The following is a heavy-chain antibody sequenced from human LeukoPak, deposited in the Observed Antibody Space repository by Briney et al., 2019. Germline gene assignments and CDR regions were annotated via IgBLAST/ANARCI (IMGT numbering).Heavy chain of an antibody. Sequence: GGSLRLSSAASGFTFSSYGMHWVRQAPGKGLEWVAFIRYDGSNKYYADSVKGRFTISRDNSKNTLYLQMNSLRAEDTAVYYCAKERYSSGWWDFDYWGQGTLVTVSS. D-gene: IGHD6-19*01. CDR2: IRYDGSNK. V-gene: IGHV3-30*02. CDR1: GFTFSSYG. CDR3: AKERYSSGWWDFDY. J-gene: IGHJ4*02.